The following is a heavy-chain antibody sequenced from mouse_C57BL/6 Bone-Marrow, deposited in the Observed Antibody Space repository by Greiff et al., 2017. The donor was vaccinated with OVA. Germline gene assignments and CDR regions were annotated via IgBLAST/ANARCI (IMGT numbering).Heavy chain of an antibody. CDR1: GFNIKDDY. CDR2: IDPENGDT. CDR3: TSYYYGSSYVNWYFDV. J-gene: IGHJ1*03. D-gene: IGHD1-1*01. Sequence: EVQLVESGAELVRPGASVKLSCTASGFNIKDDYMHWVKQRPEQGLEWIGWIDPENGDTEYASKFQGKATITADTSSNTAYLQLSSLTSEDTAVYYCTSYYYGSSYVNWYFDVWGTGTTVTVSS. V-gene: IGHV14-4*01.